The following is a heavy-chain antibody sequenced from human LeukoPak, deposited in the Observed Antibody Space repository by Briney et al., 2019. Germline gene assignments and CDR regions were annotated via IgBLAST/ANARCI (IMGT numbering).Heavy chain of an antibody. CDR1: GYSFTSYW. CDR2: IYPGDSDT. J-gene: IGHJ4*02. V-gene: IGHV5-51*01. CDR3: ARTQTTVVTPFGY. D-gene: IGHD4-23*01. Sequence: GESLKISCKGSGYSFTSYWIGRVRQMPGKGLEWMGIIYPGDSDTRYSPSFQGQVTISADKSISTAYLQWSSLKASDTAMYYCARTQTTVVTPFGYWGQGTLVTVSS.